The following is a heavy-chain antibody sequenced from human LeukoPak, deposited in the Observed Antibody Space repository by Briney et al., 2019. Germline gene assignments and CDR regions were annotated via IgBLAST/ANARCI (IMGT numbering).Heavy chain of an antibody. Sequence: ASVKVSCKAPGYTFTSYYMHWVRQAPGQGLEWMGIINPSGGSTSYAQKFQGRVTMTRDMSTSTVYMELSSLRSEDTAVYYCARIKITMVRGVRPYDAFDIWGQGTMVTVSS. D-gene: IGHD3-10*01. J-gene: IGHJ3*02. V-gene: IGHV1-46*01. CDR2: INPSGGST. CDR3: ARIKITMVRGVRPYDAFDI. CDR1: GYTFTSYY.